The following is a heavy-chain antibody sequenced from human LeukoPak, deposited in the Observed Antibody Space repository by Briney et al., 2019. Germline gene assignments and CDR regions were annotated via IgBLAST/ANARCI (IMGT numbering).Heavy chain of an antibody. J-gene: IGHJ5*01. CDR2: VYHSGT. CDR1: GYSNGTGHY. V-gene: IGHV4-38-2*02. CDR3: AKSTGGGGHDS. Sequence: SETLSLTCTVSGYSNGTGHYWAWIRQPPGKGLEWIGCVYHSGTYYKSSLTSRVTISMDTSKNQFSLKLTSVTATDSAFYYCAKSTGGGGHDSWGQGTLVTVSS. D-gene: IGHD4-23*01.